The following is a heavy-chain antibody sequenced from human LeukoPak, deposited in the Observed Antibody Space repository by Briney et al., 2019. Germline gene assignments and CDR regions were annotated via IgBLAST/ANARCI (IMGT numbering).Heavy chain of an antibody. Sequence: PGGSLRLSCAASGFTFSSYGMSWVRQAPGKGLEWVANIKQDGSEKYYVDSVKGRFTISRDNAKNSLYLQMNSLRAEDTAVYYCAREYLSITMIVVDDAFDIWGQGTMVTVSS. V-gene: IGHV3-7*05. CDR2: IKQDGSEK. D-gene: IGHD3-22*01. CDR3: AREYLSITMIVVDDAFDI. CDR1: GFTFSSYG. J-gene: IGHJ3*02.